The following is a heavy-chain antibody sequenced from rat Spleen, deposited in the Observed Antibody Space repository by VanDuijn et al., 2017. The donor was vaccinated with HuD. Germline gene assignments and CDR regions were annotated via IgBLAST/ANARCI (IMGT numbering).Heavy chain of an antibody. CDR2: ISYDGSST. V-gene: IGHV5-7*01. CDR1: GFTFSDYN. J-gene: IGHJ2*01. Sequence: EVQLVESGGGLVQPGSPLKLSCVASGFTFSDYNMAWVRQAPKKGLEWVATISYDGSSTYYRDSVKGRFTISRDNAKSTLYLQMDSLRSEDTATYYCTTDGAWGQGVMVTVSS. D-gene: IGHD1-12*02. CDR3: TTDGA.